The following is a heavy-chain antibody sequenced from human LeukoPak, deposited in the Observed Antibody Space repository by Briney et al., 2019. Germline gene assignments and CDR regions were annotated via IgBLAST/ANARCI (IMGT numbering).Heavy chain of an antibody. V-gene: IGHV1-2*02. CDR2: VNPNSGGT. J-gene: IGHJ6*02. D-gene: IGHD2-21*01. Sequence: ASVKVSCKASGYTFTGYYIHWVRQAPGQGLEWMGWVNPNSGGTIYEEKFQGRVNMIRDTSISTAYMELTGLRSDDTAVYYCARRLQIVWYGLDVWGQGTSVTVSS. CDR1: GYTFTGYY. CDR3: ARRLQIVWYGLDV.